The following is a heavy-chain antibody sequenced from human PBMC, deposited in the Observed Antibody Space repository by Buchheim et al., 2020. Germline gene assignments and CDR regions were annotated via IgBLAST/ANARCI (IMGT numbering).Heavy chain of an antibody. D-gene: IGHD1-14*01. V-gene: IGHV3-48*03. CDR2: ISSSGSTI. J-gene: IGHJ6*02. CDR1: GFTFSSYE. Sequence: EVQLVESGGGLVQPGGSLRLSCAASGFTFSSYEMNWVRQAPGKGLEWVSYISSSGSTIYYADSVKGRFTISRDNDKNSLYLQMNSLRAEDTAVYYCARVMNLRFSLDYYYGMDVWGQGTT. CDR3: ARVMNLRFSLDYYYGMDV.